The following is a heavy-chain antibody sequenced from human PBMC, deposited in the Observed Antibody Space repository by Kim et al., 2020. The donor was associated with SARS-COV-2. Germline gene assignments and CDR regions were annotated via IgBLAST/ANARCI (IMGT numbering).Heavy chain of an antibody. V-gene: IGHV3-15*01. Sequence: GGSLRLSCAASGFTFSNAWMSWVRQAPGKGLEWVGRIKSKTDGGTTDYAAPVKGRFTISRDDSKNTLYLQMNSLKTEDTAVYYCTTDGWYGGIWSVLLGDAFDIWAKGQWSPSLQ. D-gene: IGHD3-3*01. J-gene: IGHJ3*02. CDR1: GFTFSNAW. CDR2: IKSKTDGGTT. CDR3: TTDGWYGGIWSVLLGDAFDI.